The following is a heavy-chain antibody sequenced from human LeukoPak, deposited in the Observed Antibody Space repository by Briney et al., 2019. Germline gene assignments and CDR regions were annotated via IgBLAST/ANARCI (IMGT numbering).Heavy chain of an antibody. Sequence: SETLSLTCAVYGGSFSGYYWTWIRQPPGKGLEWIGEINHSGSTNYNPSLKSRVTISIDTSKNQFSLILSSVTAADTAVYYCARGLSDVYWGQGTLVTV. V-gene: IGHV4-34*01. CDR1: GGSFSGYY. J-gene: IGHJ4*02. CDR2: INHSGST. CDR3: ARGLSDVY.